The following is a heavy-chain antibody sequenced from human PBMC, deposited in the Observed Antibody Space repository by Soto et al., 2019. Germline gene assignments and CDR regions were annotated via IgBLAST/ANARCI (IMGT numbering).Heavy chain of an antibody. Sequence: QVRLVQSGAEVKKPGSSVKVSCKASGGTFSTYGLNWVRQAPGQGLEWMGGIIPLFGTANYAQKFQGRVTITADKSTSTAYMELSSLRSEDTAMYYCARDQGEHIVVFESNDSYGMDVWGQGTTVTVSS. CDR2: IIPLFGTA. J-gene: IGHJ6*02. CDR1: GGTFSTYG. D-gene: IGHD2-15*01. V-gene: IGHV1-69*06. CDR3: ARDQGEHIVVFESNDSYGMDV.